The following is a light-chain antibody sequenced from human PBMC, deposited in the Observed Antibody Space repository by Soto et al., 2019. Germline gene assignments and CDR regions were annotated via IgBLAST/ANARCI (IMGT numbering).Light chain of an antibody. Sequence: IQLTQSPSSLSASVGDTVTITCRARQGIGRYLAWYQQKAGEAPKLLIHTASTLQSGVPSRFSGSGSGTDFPLTIDSLQPDDVATYYCQQLLSYPRTFGQGTRLEIK. J-gene: IGKJ2*01. CDR3: QQLLSYPRT. V-gene: IGKV1-9*01. CDR1: QGIGRY. CDR2: TAS.